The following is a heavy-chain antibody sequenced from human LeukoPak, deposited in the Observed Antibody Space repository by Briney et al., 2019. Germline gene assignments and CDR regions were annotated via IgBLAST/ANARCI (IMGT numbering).Heavy chain of an antibody. J-gene: IGHJ4*02. Sequence: PGGSLRLSCAASGFTFSSYAMNWVRQAPGKGLEWVSTISGSGGSTYNADSVKGRFTISRDNSKNTLYLQMNSLRAEDTAVYYCAKDRGSPVVVTAFDYWGQGTLVTVSS. D-gene: IGHD2-21*02. V-gene: IGHV3-23*01. CDR1: GFTFSSYA. CDR3: AKDRGSPVVVTAFDY. CDR2: ISGSGGST.